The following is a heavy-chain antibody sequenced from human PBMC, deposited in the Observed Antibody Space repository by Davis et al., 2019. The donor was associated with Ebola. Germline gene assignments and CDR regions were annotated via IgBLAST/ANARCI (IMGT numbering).Heavy chain of an antibody. CDR1: GFTFSSYG. CDR3: ARENYHGMDL. J-gene: IGHJ6*02. V-gene: IGHV3-33*01. CDR2: IWYDGSNK. Sequence: GESLKISCAASGFTFSSYGMHWVRQAPGKGLEWVAVIWYDGSNKYYADSVKGRFTISRDNAKDTLYLQMNNLRAEDTAVYYCARENYHGMDLWGQGTTVTVSS.